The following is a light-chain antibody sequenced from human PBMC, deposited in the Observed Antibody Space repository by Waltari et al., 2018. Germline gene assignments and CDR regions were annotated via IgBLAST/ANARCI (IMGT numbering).Light chain of an antibody. J-gene: IGKJ2*01. CDR2: AAS. CDR3: QQSYSIPQYT. CDR1: QSISRF. Sequence: DIQMTQSPSSLSASVGDRVTITCRASQSISRFLNWYQQKPGKAPKLLIYAASSLQSGVPLRFSGSGSGTDFTLTISSLQSEDFAIYYCQQSYSIPQYTFGQGTKLEIK. V-gene: IGKV1-39*01.